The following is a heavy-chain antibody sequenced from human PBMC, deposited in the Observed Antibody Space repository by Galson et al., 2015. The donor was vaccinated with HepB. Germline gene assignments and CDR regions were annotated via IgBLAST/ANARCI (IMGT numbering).Heavy chain of an antibody. CDR1: GDSIGSYY. J-gene: IGHJ4*02. CDR2: IYDTGST. CDR3: ARHAGGYSFDY. Sequence: ETLSLTCTVSGDSIGSYYWSWIRQPPGKGLEWIGYIYDTGSTNSNPSLKSRVIISVDTSKDQFSLRLSSVTAADTAVYYCARHAGGYSFDYWGLGTLVTVSS. V-gene: IGHV4-59*08. D-gene: IGHD1-26*01.